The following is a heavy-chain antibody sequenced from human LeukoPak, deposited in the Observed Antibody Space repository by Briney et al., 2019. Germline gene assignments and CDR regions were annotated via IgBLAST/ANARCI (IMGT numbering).Heavy chain of an antibody. J-gene: IGHJ4*02. CDR3: ARGIDY. Sequence: GGSLRLSCAASGFTFSSYWMNWVRQAPGKGLEWVANIKRDGSEKYYVDSVKGRFTISRDTSKNMVFLQMNSLRVEDTAVYYCARGIDYWGRGTLVTVSS. V-gene: IGHV3-7*03. CDR2: IKRDGSEK. CDR1: GFTFSSYW.